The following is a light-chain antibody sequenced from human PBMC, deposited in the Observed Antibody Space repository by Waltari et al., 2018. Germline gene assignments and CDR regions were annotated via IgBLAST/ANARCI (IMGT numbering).Light chain of an antibody. CDR1: SSDVGGSNY. V-gene: IGLV2-8*01. J-gene: IGLJ2*01. CDR3: SSYGGSNNVV. CDR2: EVI. Sequence: QSALTQPPSASGSPGQSVTISCPGTSSDVGGSNYVPWYQQHPGKAPKLLIYEVIQRPSGLPDRFSGSKSGNTASLTVSGLQAEDEADYFCSSYGGSNNVVFGGGPTLTVL.